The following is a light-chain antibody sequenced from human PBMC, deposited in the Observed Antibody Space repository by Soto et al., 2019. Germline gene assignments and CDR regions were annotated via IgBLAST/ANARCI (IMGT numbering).Light chain of an antibody. CDR3: QHYNSYSEA. J-gene: IGKJ1*01. CDR1: QTISSW. CDR2: KAS. V-gene: IGKV1-5*03. Sequence: DIQMTQSPSTLSGSVGDRVTITCGASQTISSWLAWYQQKPGKAPKLLIYKASTLKSGVPSRFSGSGSGTEFTITISSLQPDDFATYYCQHYNSYSEAFGHGTKVDIK.